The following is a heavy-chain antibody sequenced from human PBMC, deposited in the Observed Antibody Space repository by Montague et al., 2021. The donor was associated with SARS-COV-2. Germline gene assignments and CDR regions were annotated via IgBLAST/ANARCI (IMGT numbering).Heavy chain of an antibody. J-gene: IGHJ2*01. CDR1: GGSFSGYY. CDR3: ARRGRLGYRTIAAAGTYWYFDL. D-gene: IGHD6-13*01. CDR2: INHSGST. V-gene: IGHV4-34*01. Sequence: SETRSLTCAVYGGSFSGYYWSWIRQPPGKGLEWIGEINHSGSTNYNPSLKSRVTISVDTSKNQFSLKLSSVTAADTTVYYCARRGRLGYRTIAAAGTYWYFDLWGRGTLVTVSS.